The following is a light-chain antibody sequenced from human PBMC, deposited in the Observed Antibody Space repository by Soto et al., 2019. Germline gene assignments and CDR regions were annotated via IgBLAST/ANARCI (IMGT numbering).Light chain of an antibody. CDR1: QSVFSY. CDR3: QQRSNWPLT. J-gene: IGKJ4*01. Sequence: IVLSLSPSTLSLSPGERATLSCRASQSVFSYLAWYQQKPGQAPRLLIYDASNRATGIPARFSGSGSGADFTLTISSLEPEDFALYYCQQRSNWPLTFGGGTKVDI. V-gene: IGKV3-11*01. CDR2: DAS.